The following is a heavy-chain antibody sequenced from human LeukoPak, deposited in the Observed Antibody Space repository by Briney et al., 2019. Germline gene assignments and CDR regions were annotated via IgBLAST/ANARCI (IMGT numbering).Heavy chain of an antibody. CDR2: IYPGDSDS. V-gene: IGHV5-51*01. CDR1: GYRFTSDW. Sequence: GESLKISCKASGYRFTSDWIGWVRQMPGKGLEWMGIIYPGDSDSRYSPSFQGQVTISADKSISTAYLQWSSLKASDTAMYYCARAAAVSWFDPWGQGTLVTASS. J-gene: IGHJ5*02. CDR3: ARAAAVSWFDP. D-gene: IGHD6-13*01.